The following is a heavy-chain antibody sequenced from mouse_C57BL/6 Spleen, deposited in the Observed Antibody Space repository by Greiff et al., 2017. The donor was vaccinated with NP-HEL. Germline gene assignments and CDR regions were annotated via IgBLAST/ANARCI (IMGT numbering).Heavy chain of an antibody. D-gene: IGHD2-4*01. J-gene: IGHJ2*01. CDR1: GYAFTNYL. CDR3: ARSGVYYDYDVNY. Sequence: VMLVESGAELVRPGTSVKVSCKASGYAFTNYLIEWVKQRPGQGLEWIGVINPGSGGTNYNEKFKGKATLTADKSSSTAYMQLSSLTSEDSAVYFCARSGVYYDYDVNYWGQGTTLTVSS. CDR2: INPGSGGT. V-gene: IGHV1-54*01.